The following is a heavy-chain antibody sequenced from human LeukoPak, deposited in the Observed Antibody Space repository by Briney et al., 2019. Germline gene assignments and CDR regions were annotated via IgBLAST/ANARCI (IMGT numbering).Heavy chain of an antibody. D-gene: IGHD3-22*01. CDR3: ARVTAYDGSGYYKYYFDY. J-gene: IGHJ4*02. Sequence: PSETLSLTCTVSGGSISSSSYYWGWIRQPPGKGLEWIGSIYYSGSTYYNPSLKSRVTISVDTSKYQFSLKLSSVTAADTAVYYCARVTAYDGSGYYKYYFDYWGQGTLVTVSS. V-gene: IGHV4-39*01. CDR2: IYYSGST. CDR1: GGSISSSSYY.